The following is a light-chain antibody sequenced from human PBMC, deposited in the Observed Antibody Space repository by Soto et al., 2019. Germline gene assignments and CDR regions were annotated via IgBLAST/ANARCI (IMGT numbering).Light chain of an antibody. CDR2: GAS. CDR1: QSVSSY. V-gene: IGKV3-15*01. Sequence: EIALTQSPDTLSLSPGERATLSCRASQSVSSYLAWYQQKPGQAPRLLIYGASTRATGIPTRFSGSGSGTEFTLTISSLQSEDFAVYYCQQYNSWPLTFGGGTKVDI. J-gene: IGKJ4*01. CDR3: QQYNSWPLT.